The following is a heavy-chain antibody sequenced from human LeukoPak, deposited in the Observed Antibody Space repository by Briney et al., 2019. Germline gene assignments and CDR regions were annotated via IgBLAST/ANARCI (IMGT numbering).Heavy chain of an antibody. Sequence: SETLSLTCTVSGYSISSGYDWGWIRQSPGKGLEWIGSFYNSGSTYYNPSLKSRVTLSIDTSKNQYSLKLNSVTAADTAVDYCAREDRSSEYLSWFDPWGQGTLVTVSS. J-gene: IGHJ5*02. V-gene: IGHV4-38-2*02. CDR3: AREDRSSEYLSWFDP. CDR1: GYSISSGYD. D-gene: IGHD3-22*01. CDR2: FYNSGST.